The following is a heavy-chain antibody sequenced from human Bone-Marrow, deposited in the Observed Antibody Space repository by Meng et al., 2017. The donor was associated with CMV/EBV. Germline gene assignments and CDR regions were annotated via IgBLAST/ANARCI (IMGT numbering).Heavy chain of an antibody. V-gene: IGHV1-8*03. Sequence: ASVKVSCKASGYIFTSYDISWVRQAPGQGLEWMGCINTFNANRTYEQKFQGRLTITRNTSISTAYTELSSLRSEDTAVYYCSRNRHWDDFWWGGVIHYYGMDVWGQGTTVTVSS. CDR3: SRNRHWDDFWWGGVIHYYGMDV. D-gene: IGHD3/OR15-3a*01. CDR2: INTFNANR. CDR1: GYIFTSYD. J-gene: IGHJ6*02.